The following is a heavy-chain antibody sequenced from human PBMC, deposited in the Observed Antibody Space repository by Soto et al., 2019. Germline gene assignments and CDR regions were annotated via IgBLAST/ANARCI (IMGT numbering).Heavy chain of an antibody. CDR3: ARDRAFCSGTNCRRGSIYYYYMDV. Sequence: EVHLVESGRGLVQPGGSLRLSCAASGFTFSGHWMSWVRQAPGKGLESVAHIKQDGSETFYVGSVKGRFTISRDNAKNSLDLQMNSLRAEDTALYYCARDRAFCSGTNCRRGSIYYYYMDVWGNGTTVTVSS. D-gene: IGHD2-2*01. J-gene: IGHJ6*03. CDR2: IKQDGSET. CDR1: GFTFSGHW. V-gene: IGHV3-7*01.